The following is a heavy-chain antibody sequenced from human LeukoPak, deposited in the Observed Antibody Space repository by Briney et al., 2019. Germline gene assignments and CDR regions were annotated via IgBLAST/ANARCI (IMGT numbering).Heavy chain of an antibody. Sequence: SQTLSLTCAVSGGSISSGGYSWRWIRQPPGKGLEWIVYIYHSGSTYYNPSLKSRVTISVDRSKNQFSLKLSSVTAADTAVYYCARGDSSSWYGAPLGMDVWGQGTTVTVSS. V-gene: IGHV4-30-2*01. CDR2: IYHSGST. D-gene: IGHD6-13*01. CDR3: ARGDSSSWYGAPLGMDV. CDR1: GGSISSGGYS. J-gene: IGHJ6*02.